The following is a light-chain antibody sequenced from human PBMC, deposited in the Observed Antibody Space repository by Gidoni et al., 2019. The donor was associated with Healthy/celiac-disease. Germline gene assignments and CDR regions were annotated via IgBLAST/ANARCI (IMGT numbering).Light chain of an antibody. CDR2: SNN. J-gene: IGLJ1*01. CDR1: SSNIGSNT. Sequence: QSVLTQPPSASGTPGQRVTISCSGSSSNIGSNTVNWYQQLPGTAPKLLIYSNNQRHSGVPDRFSGSKSGTSASLAISGLQSEDEADYYCAAWDDSLNGQVFGTGTKVTVL. V-gene: IGLV1-44*01. CDR3: AAWDDSLNGQV.